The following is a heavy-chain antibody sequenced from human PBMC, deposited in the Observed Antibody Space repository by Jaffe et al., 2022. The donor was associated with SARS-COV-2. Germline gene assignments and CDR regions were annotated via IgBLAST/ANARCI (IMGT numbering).Heavy chain of an antibody. V-gene: IGHV1-46*01. CDR2: INPSGGST. Sequence: QVQLVQSGAEVKKPGASVKVSCKASGYTFTSYYMHWVRQAPGQGLEWMGIINPSGGSTSYAQKFQGRVTMTRDTSTSTVYMELSSLRSEDTAVYYCAVDASGDAFDIWGQGTMVTVSS. CDR1: GYTFTSYY. CDR3: AVDASGDAFDI. D-gene: IGHD3-10*01. J-gene: IGHJ3*02.